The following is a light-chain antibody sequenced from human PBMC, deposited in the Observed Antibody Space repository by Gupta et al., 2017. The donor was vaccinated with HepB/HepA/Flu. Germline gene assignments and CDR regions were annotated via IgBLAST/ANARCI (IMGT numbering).Light chain of an antibody. CDR2: GTS. CDR3: QQRHNTPWT. J-gene: IGKJ1*01. Sequence: DIQMTQSPSSLSASVGDRVTITCRASQTITNYLNWYYQKPGKAPRLLIYGTSIVQSGVPTRFSGSGFGTDFTLTISSLQPEDFATYYCQQRHNTPWTFGQGTKVEIK. CDR1: QTITNY. V-gene: IGKV1-39*01.